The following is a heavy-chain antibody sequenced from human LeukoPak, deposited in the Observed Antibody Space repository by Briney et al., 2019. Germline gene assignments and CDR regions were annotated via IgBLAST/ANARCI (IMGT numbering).Heavy chain of an antibody. Sequence: GGSLRLSCAASGFSFDSYAMSWVRQAPGKGLEWVSAISSTGGTTYYADSVKGRFTISRDNSKNTLYLQMNSLGAEDTAVYYCAFGRSGRIVSPFDYWGQGTLVTVSS. CDR3: AFGRSGRIVSPFDY. V-gene: IGHV3-23*01. J-gene: IGHJ4*02. D-gene: IGHD1-26*01. CDR1: GFSFDSYA. CDR2: ISSTGGTT.